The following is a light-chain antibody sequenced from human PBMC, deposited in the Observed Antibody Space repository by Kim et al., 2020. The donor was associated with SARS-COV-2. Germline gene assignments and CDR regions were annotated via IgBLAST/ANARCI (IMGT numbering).Light chain of an antibody. Sequence: DIQMTQSPSSLSASVGDRVTITCRASQSINNFLHWYQQKPGKAPKLLIYAASSLQSGVPSRFSGSRSGTVFTLTISSLQPEDFATYNCQQTYNTPYMFTFGQGTKLEI. J-gene: IGKJ2*01. CDR3: QQTYNTPYMFT. CDR2: AAS. V-gene: IGKV1-39*01. CDR1: QSINNF.